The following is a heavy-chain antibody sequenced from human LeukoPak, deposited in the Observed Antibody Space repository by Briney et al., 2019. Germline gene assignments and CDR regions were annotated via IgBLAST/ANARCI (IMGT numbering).Heavy chain of an antibody. CDR3: ASNMGSAGHDLFDY. CDR1: GGSISSSSNY. CDR2: IYYSGST. J-gene: IGHJ4*02. D-gene: IGHD3-3*01. V-gene: IGHV4-39*01. Sequence: SETLSLTCTVSGGSISSSSNYWGWIRLPPGKGLEWIGSIYYSGSTYYNPSLTSRVTISVDTSKNQFSLKLTSVTAADTAVYYCASNMGSAGHDLFDYWGQGTLVTVSS.